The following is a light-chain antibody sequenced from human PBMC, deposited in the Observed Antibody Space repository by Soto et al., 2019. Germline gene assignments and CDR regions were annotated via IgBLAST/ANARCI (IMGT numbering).Light chain of an antibody. Sequence: DIQMTQSPSSLSASVGDRVTITCRASQSISSYLNWYQQKPGKAPKLLIYAASSLQSGVPSRFSGSGSGTDFTLSIRSQEPEDFTTYYSQQSYSNPWTFGQGTRVEIK. V-gene: IGKV1-39*01. CDR2: AAS. J-gene: IGKJ1*01. CDR1: QSISSY. CDR3: QQSYSNPWT.